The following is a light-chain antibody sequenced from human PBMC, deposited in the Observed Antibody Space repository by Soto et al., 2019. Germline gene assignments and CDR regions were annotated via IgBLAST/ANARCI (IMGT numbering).Light chain of an antibody. CDR3: QQYDDFPRT. J-gene: IGKJ4*01. Sequence: DIQMTPSPSSLSASVGDRVTITCQASQDLSNYLNWYQQKAGKAPKLLIYDASNLETGVTSRFSGSGSGTHFTFTISSLQPEDFATYYCQQYDDFPRTFGGGTKVEIK. V-gene: IGKV1-33*01. CDR1: QDLSNY. CDR2: DAS.